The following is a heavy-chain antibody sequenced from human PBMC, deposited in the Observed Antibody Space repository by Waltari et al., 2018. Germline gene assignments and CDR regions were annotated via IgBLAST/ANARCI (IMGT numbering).Heavy chain of an antibody. CDR1: GVNFSIYG. Sequence: QVQLVESGGGVVQPGRSLRISCAVSGVNFSIYGMHWVRQAQGKGLEWVAIISYDGNNEYYAASVRGRFTISRDNSKNTLDLQMNSLTSEDTAVYYCARDFDPGMDVWGQGTTVTVSS. D-gene: IGHD3-9*01. CDR2: ISYDGNNE. J-gene: IGHJ6*02. CDR3: ARDFDPGMDV. V-gene: IGHV3-30*03.